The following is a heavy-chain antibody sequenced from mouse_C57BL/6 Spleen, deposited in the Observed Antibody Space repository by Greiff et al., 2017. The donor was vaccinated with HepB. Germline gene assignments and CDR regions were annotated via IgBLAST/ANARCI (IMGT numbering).Heavy chain of an antibody. J-gene: IGHJ2*01. CDR3: ARRSGNSDY. D-gene: IGHD1-3*01. CDR2: IDPSDSYT. Sequence: VQLQQPGAELVRPGTSVKLSCKASGYTFTSYWVHWVKQRPGQGLEWIGVIDPSDSYTNYNQKFKGKATLTVDTSSSTAYMQLSSLTSEDSAVYYCARRSGNSDYWGQGTTLTVSS. V-gene: IGHV1-59*01. CDR1: GYTFTSYW.